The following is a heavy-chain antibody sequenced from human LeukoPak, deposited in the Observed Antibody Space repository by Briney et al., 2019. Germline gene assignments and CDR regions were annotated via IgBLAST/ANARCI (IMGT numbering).Heavy chain of an antibody. Sequence: ASVKVSCKASGFTFTSSAMQWVRQARGQRLEWIGWIVVGSGNTNYAQKFQGRVTITADKSTSTAYMELSSLRSEDTAVYYCARVVGGYSYGPQDYYFYYMDVWGKGTTVTVSS. CDR2: IVVGSGNT. CDR1: GFTFTSSA. D-gene: IGHD5-18*01. J-gene: IGHJ6*03. V-gene: IGHV1-58*02. CDR3: ARVVGGYSYGPQDYYFYYMDV.